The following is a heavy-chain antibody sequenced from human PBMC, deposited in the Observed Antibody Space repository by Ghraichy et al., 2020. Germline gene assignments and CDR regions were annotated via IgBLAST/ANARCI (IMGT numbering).Heavy chain of an antibody. CDR2: ISSGSGYI. V-gene: IGHV3-21*01. CDR3: ARARGEVVPVVLDRGYGMDV. D-gene: IGHD2-2*01. J-gene: IGHJ6*02. CDR1: GFTFSTHS. Sequence: GGSLRLSCAASGFTFSTHSMNWVRQAPGKGLEWVSSISSGSGYIYYAPSVRGRFTISRDNAKKLLYLQMNSLRAEDTAVYYCARARGEVVPVVLDRGYGMDVWGQGTTVTVSS.